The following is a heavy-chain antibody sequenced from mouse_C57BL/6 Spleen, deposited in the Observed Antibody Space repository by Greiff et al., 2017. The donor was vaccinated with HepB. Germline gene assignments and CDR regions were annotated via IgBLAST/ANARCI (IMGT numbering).Heavy chain of an antibody. D-gene: IGHD1-1*01. J-gene: IGHJ1*03. Sequence: QVQLQQPGAELVKPGASVKLSCKASGYTFTSYWMQWVKQRPGQGLEWIGEIDPSDSYTNYNQKFKGKATLTVDTSSSTAYMQLSSLTSEDSAVYYGARWDYGSSALDVWGTGTTVTVSS. V-gene: IGHV1-50*01. CDR3: ARWDYGSSALDV. CDR1: GYTFTSYW. CDR2: IDPSDSYT.